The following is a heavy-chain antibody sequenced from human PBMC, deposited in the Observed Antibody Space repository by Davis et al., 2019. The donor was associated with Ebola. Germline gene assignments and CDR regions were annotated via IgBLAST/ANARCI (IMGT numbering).Heavy chain of an antibody. J-gene: IGHJ4*02. Sequence: AASVKVSCKASGYTFTRYGISWVRQAPGQGLEWMGWLSAYNGNTNYAQRLQGRVTMTTDTSTSTAYMELRSLRSDDTAVYYCSRDLGMISGSYFDYWGQGTLVTVSS. V-gene: IGHV1-18*01. CDR3: SRDLGMISGSYFDY. D-gene: IGHD1-26*01. CDR2: LSAYNGNT. CDR1: GYTFTRYG.